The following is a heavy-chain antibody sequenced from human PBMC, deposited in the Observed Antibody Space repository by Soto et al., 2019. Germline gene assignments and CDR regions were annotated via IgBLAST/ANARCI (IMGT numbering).Heavy chain of an antibody. CDR3: ARESEDLTSNFDY. CDR2: ISSTTNYI. V-gene: IGHV3-21*06. J-gene: IGHJ4*02. Sequence: PGGSLRLSCAASGFAFTNYGFHWARQAPGKGLEWVSSISSTTNYIYYGDSMKGRFTISRDNAKNSLYLEMNSLRAEDTAVYYCARESEDLTSNFDYWGQGTLVTVSS. CDR1: GFAFTNYG.